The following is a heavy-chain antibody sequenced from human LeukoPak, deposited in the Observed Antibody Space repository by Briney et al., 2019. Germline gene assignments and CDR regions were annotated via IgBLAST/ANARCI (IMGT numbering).Heavy chain of an antibody. CDR3: ARHQTHSSSWYDFDY. CDR2: ISSSSSYI. V-gene: IGHV3-21*01. J-gene: IGHJ4*02. Sequence: PGGSLRLSCAASGFTFSSYSMNWVRQAPGKGLEWVSSISSSSSYIYYADSVKGRFTISRDNAKNSLYLQMNSLRAEDTAVYYCARHQTHSSSWYDFDYWGQGTLVTVSS. CDR1: GFTFSSYS. D-gene: IGHD6-13*01.